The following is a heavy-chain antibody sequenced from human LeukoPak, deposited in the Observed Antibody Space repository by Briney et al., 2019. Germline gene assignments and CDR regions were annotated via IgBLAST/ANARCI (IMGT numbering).Heavy chain of an antibody. Sequence: GGSLRLSCAASGFTFSSHGMHWVRQAPGKGLEWVALIWYDGSSKYNADSVKGRFTISRDNSKNTLYLQMNSLRAEDTAVYYCARDQGKGSGSYYGMDFWGQGSLVTVSS. D-gene: IGHD3-10*01. CDR2: IWYDGSSK. V-gene: IGHV3-33*01. J-gene: IGHJ4*02. CDR3: ARDQGKGSGSYYGMDF. CDR1: GFTFSSHG.